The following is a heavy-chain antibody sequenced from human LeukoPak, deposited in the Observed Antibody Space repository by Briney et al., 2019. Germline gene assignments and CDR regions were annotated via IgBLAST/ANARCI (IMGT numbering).Heavy chain of an antibody. CDR3: VRHLATSGSYPLDY. CDR1: GFTFTDYA. J-gene: IGHJ4*02. V-gene: IGHV3-23*01. D-gene: IGHD2-15*01. CDR2: ISGIGNAI. Sequence: GGSLRLSCAASGFTFTDYAMGWVRQAPGTGLEWVSAISGIGNAIFYASSVKGRFTISRDSSKNTLSLQMSSLRAEDTAVYYCVRHLATSGSYPLDYWGQGTLVTVSS.